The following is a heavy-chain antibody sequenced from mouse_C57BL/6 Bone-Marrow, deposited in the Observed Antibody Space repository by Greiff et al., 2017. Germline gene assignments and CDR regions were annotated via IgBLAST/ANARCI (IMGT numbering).Heavy chain of an antibody. CDR2: IDPENGDT. CDR1: GFNIKDDY. V-gene: IGHV14-4*01. J-gene: IGHJ3*01. Sequence: DVQLQESGAELVRPGASVKLSCTASGFNIKDDYMHWVKQRPEQGLEWIGWIDPENGDTEYASKFQGKATITADTSSNTAYLQLSSLTSEDTAVYDCTFLYYYGRDAWFAYWGQGTLVTVSA. D-gene: IGHD1-1*01. CDR3: TFLYYYGRDAWFAY.